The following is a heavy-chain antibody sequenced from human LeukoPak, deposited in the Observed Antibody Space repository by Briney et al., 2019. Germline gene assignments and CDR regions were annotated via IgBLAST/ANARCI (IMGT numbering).Heavy chain of an antibody. CDR3: AKDQTTDYDFWSGYPPGFDY. J-gene: IGHJ4*02. CDR1: GFTFSSYA. CDR2: ISGSGGST. Sequence: PGGSLRLSCAASGFTFSSYAMSWVRQAPGKGLEWVSAISGSGGSTYYADSVKGRFTISRDNPKNTLYLQMNSLRAEDTAVYYCAKDQTTDYDFWSGYPPGFDYWGQGTLVTVSS. D-gene: IGHD3-3*01. V-gene: IGHV3-23*01.